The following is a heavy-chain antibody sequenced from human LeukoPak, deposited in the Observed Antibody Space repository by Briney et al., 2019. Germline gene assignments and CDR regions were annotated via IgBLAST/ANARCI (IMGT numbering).Heavy chain of an antibody. CDR3: ARDEIYYEAGY. Sequence: ALVKVSCKASGYTFASYGISWVRQAPGQGLEWMGWISAYNGNTNYAQKVQGRVIMTTDTSTTTAYMELRSLTSDDTALYFCARDEIYYEAGYWGQGTLVTVSS. CDR1: GYTFASYG. CDR2: ISAYNGNT. V-gene: IGHV1-18*01. D-gene: IGHD1-26*01. J-gene: IGHJ4*02.